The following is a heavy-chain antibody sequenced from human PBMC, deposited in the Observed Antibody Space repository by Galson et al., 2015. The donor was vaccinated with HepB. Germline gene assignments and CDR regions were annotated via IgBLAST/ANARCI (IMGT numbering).Heavy chain of an antibody. J-gene: IGHJ4*02. CDR3: ARVGYGYGDYGIDY. Sequence: TLSLTCTVSGGSISSGGYYWSWIRQHPGKGLEWIGYIYYSGSTYYNPSLKSRVAISVDTSKNQFSLKLSSVTAADTAVYYCARVGYGYGDYGIDYWGQGTLVTVSS. V-gene: IGHV4-31*03. CDR2: IYYSGST. CDR1: GGSISSGGYY. D-gene: IGHD4-17*01.